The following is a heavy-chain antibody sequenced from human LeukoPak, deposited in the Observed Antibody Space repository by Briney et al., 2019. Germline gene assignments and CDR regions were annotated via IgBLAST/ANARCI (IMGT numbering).Heavy chain of an antibody. D-gene: IGHD3-22*01. CDR1: GGSISSYY. Sequence: SETLSLTCTVSGGSISSYYWSWIRQPPGKGLEGMGYIYYSGSTNYNPSLKSRVTTSVDTSKNQFSLKLSSVTAADTAVYYCARHPLGNYYDRSGYTYFDYWGQGTLVTVSS. J-gene: IGHJ4*02. CDR3: ARHPLGNYYDRSGYTYFDY. CDR2: IYYSGST. V-gene: IGHV4-59*08.